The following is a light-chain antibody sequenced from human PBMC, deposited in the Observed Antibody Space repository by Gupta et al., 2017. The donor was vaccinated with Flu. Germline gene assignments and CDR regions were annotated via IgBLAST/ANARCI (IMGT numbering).Light chain of an antibody. CDR3: QSYDSTLSGYVV. CDR2: SNN. V-gene: IGLV1-40*01. CDR1: SSNIGTGYD. Sequence: QSVLTQPPSVSGAPGQRVTISCTGSSSNIGTGYDVHWYQLLPGTAPKVLIYSNNNRPSGVPDRFSGSKSGTSASLAITGLQAEDEADYYCQSYDSTLSGYVVFGGGTKLTVL. J-gene: IGLJ2*01.